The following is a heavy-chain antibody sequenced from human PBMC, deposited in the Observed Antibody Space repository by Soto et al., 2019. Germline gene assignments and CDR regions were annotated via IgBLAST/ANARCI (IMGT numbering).Heavy chain of an antibody. J-gene: IGHJ4*02. CDR1: GFPFSSYW. D-gene: IGHD3-10*01. CDR2: IKGDGIST. Sequence: EVQLVESGGGLVQSGGSRRLSCAASGFPFSSYWMHGARQAPGKGLVWVSRIKGDGISTNYADSVKGRFTISRDNAKDTVFLQMNGLSADDTAVYYCARGAMGNYYNDYWGQGTLVTVSS. V-gene: IGHV3-74*01. CDR3: ARGAMGNYYNDY.